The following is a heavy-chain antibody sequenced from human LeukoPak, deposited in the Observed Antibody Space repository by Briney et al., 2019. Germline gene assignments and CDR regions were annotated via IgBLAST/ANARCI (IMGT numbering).Heavy chain of an antibody. CDR1: GFTVSSNY. V-gene: IGHV3-66*01. CDR2: IYSGGST. Sequence: PGGSLRLSCAASGFTVSSNYMSWVRQAPGKGLEWVSVIYSGGSTYYADSVKGRFTISRDNSKNTLYLQMNSLRAEDTAVYYCAKVKRGLLWFGELLNYDYWGQGTLVTVSS. J-gene: IGHJ4*02. CDR3: AKVKRGLLWFGELLNYDY. D-gene: IGHD3-10*01.